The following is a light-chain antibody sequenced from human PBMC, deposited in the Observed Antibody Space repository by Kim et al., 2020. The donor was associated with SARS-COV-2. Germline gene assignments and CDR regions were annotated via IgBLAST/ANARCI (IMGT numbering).Light chain of an antibody. CDR2: DVS. Sequence: QSALTQTASVSGSPGQSITISCTGTSSDVGGYNYVSWYQQHSGKAPKLMIYDVSKRPSGVSNRFSGSKSGNTASLTISGLQAEDEADYYCSSYTSSSTWVFGGGTQLTVL. CDR3: SSYTSSSTWV. J-gene: IGLJ3*02. CDR1: SSDVGGYNY. V-gene: IGLV2-14*01.